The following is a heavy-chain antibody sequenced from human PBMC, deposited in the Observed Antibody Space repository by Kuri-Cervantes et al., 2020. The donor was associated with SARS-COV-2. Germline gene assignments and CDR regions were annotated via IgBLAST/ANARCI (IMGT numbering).Heavy chain of an antibody. D-gene: IGHD6-19*01. J-gene: IGHJ5*02. CDR3: ARRMAVADTRGYWFDP. Sequence: GSLRLSCTVSGGSISSYYWSWIRQPPGKGLEWIGYIYYSGSTNYNPSLKSRVTISVDTSKNQFSLKLSSVTAADTAVYYCARRMAVADTRGYWFDPWGQGTLVTVSS. V-gene: IGHV4-59*01. CDR1: GGSISSYY. CDR2: IYYSGST.